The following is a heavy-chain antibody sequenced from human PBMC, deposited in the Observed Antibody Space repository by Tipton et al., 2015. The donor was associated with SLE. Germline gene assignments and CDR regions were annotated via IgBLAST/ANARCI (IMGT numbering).Heavy chain of an antibody. J-gene: IGHJ4*02. CDR3: ASEASSALAWGFVY. CDR1: GGSISSGGYS. D-gene: IGHD3-22*01. CDR2: IYYSGST. V-gene: IGHV4-31*03. Sequence: TLSLTCTVSGGSISSGGYSWSWIPQHPGKGLEWIGSIYYSGSTSYNPSLKSRVTISVDTSKNQFSLKLSSVTAADTAVYYCASEASSALAWGFVYWGQATLVT.